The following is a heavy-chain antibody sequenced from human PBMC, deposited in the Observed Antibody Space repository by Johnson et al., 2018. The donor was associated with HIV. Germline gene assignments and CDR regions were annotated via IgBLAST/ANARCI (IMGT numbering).Heavy chain of an antibody. CDR1: GFTFSDYY. CDR2: ISSSGSTI. D-gene: IGHD1-26*01. Sequence: QVQLVESGGGLVQPGGSLRLSCAASGFTFSDYYMRWIRQAPGKGLEWVSYISSSGSTIYYADCVKGRFTISRDNAKNSLYLQMNSLRAEDTALYYCAKDEGGSYSQDAFDIWGQGTMVTVSS. V-gene: IGHV3-11*01. CDR3: AKDEGGSYSQDAFDI. J-gene: IGHJ3*02.